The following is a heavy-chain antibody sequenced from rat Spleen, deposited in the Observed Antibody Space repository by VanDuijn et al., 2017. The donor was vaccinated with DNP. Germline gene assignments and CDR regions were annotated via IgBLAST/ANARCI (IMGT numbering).Heavy chain of an antibody. V-gene: IGHV5-25*01. D-gene: IGHD1-10*01. CDR2: ISTGGGNT. CDR1: GFTFSNYY. CDR3: ARHPYNTHVMDA. J-gene: IGHJ4*01. Sequence: EVQLVESGGGLVQPGRSMKLSCAALGFTFSNYYMAWVRQAPTKGLEWVASISTGGGNTYYRDSVKGRFTISRDNAKSTLYLQMDSLRSEDTATYYCARHPYNTHVMDAWGQGASVTVSS.